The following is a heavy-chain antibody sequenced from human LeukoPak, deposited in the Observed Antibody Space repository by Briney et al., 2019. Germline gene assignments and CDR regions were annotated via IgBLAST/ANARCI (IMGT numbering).Heavy chain of an antibody. CDR1: GFTFSNYG. V-gene: IGHV3-30*02. CDR3: AVDNYYYYYMDV. J-gene: IGHJ6*03. CDR2: IRYDGSNK. D-gene: IGHD5-12*01. Sequence: PGGSLRLSCAASGFTFSNYGMHWVRQAPGKGLEWVAFIRYDGSNKYYADSVKGRFTISRDNSKNTLYLQMNSLRTEDTAVYYCAVDNYYYYYMDVWGKGTTVTISS.